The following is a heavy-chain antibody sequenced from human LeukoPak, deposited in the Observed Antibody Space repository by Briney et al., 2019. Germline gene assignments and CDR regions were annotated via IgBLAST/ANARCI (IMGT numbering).Heavy chain of an antibody. CDR1: GGSISSYY. CDR2: IYYSGST. Sequence: SETLSLTCTVSGGSISSYYWSWIRQPPGKGLEWIGYIYYSGSTNYNPSLKSRVTISVDTSKNQFSLKLSSVTAADTAVYYCARSPDYGDYGGLINWFDPWGQGTLVTVSS. V-gene: IGHV4-59*01. D-gene: IGHD4-17*01. CDR3: ARSPDYGDYGGLINWFDP. J-gene: IGHJ5*02.